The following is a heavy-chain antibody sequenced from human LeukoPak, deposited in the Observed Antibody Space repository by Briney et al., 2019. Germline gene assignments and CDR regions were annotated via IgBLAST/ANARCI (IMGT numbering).Heavy chain of an antibody. V-gene: IGHV4-38-2*02. CDR2: IYHSGST. CDR3: ERNMVRGVIINY. Sequence: SETLSLTCTVSGYSISSGYYWGWIRQPPGKGLEWIGSIYHSGSTYYNPSLKGRVTISVGTSKNQIPLKLSSVTAADTAVYDCERNMVRGVIINYWGQGTLVTVSS. CDR1: GYSISSGYY. J-gene: IGHJ4*02. D-gene: IGHD3-10*01.